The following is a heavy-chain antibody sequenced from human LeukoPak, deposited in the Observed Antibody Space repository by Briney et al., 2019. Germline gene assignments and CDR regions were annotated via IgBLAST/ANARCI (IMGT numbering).Heavy chain of an antibody. D-gene: IGHD3-3*01. J-gene: IGHJ6*02. CDR1: GYTFTSYD. CDR2: MNPNSGNT. Sequence: ASVKVSCKASGYTFTSYDINWVRQATGQGLEWMGWMNPNSGNTGYAQKFQGRVTMTRNTSISTAYMELSSLRSEDTAAYYCAGSLSGYYPQYGMDVWGQGTTVTVSS. V-gene: IGHV1-8*01. CDR3: AGSLSGYYPQYGMDV.